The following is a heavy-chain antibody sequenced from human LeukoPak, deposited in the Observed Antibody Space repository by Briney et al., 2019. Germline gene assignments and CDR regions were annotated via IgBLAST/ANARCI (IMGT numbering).Heavy chain of an antibody. J-gene: IGHJ4*02. CDR1: GYIFADYG. D-gene: IGHD5-18*01. Sequence: ASVKVSCKTSGYIFADYGFAWVRQAPGQGLEWMGGIIPIFGTANYAQKFQGRVTITADESTSTAYMELSSLRSEDTAVYYCARDRYHALGKFPGYSYGYGEYYFDYWGQGTLVTVSS. CDR2: IIPIFGTA. V-gene: IGHV1-69*13. CDR3: ARDRYHALGKFPGYSYGYGEYYFDY.